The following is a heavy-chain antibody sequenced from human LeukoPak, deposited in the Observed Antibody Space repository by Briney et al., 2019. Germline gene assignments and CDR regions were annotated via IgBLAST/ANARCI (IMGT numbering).Heavy chain of an antibody. J-gene: IGHJ3*02. Sequence: SQTLSLTCTVSGGSISSGSYYWSWIRQPAGNGLEWIGRIYTSGSTNYNPSLKSRVTISVDTSKNQFSLKLSSVTAADTAVYYCARVSGYCSGGSCPPVGIWGQGTMVTVSS. V-gene: IGHV4-61*02. CDR2: IYTSGST. CDR3: ARVSGYCSGGSCPPVGI. D-gene: IGHD2-15*01. CDR1: GGSISSGSYY.